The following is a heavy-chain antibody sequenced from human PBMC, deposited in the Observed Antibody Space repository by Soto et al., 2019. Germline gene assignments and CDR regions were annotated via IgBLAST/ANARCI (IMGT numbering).Heavy chain of an antibody. CDR1: GGSISSYY. CDR2: IYYSGST. CDR3: ARDVPPYDFWRGRISGAFDI. D-gene: IGHD3-3*01. J-gene: IGHJ3*02. V-gene: IGHV4-59*01. Sequence: TSETLSLTCTVSGGSISSYYWSWIRQPPGKGLEWIGYIYYSGSTNYNPSLKSRVTISVDTSKNQFSLKLSSVTAADTAVYYCARDVPPYDFWRGRISGAFDIWGQGTMVTVSS.